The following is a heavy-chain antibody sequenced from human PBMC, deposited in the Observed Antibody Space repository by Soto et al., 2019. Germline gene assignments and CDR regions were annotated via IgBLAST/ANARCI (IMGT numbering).Heavy chain of an antibody. V-gene: IGHV3-30*18. CDR2: ISYDGSNK. Sequence: PGGSLRLSCAASGFTFSSYGMHWVRQAPGKGLEWVAVISYDGSNKYYADSVKGRFTISRDNSKNTLYLQMNSLRAEDTAVYYCPKGLEYTQHYYYYGMDVWGQGTTVTVSS. J-gene: IGHJ6*02. D-gene: IGHD1-1*01. CDR3: PKGLEYTQHYYYYGMDV. CDR1: GFTFSSYG.